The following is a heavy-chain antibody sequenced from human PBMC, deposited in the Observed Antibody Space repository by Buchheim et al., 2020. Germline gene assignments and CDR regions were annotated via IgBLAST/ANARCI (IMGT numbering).Heavy chain of an antibody. V-gene: IGHV3-48*03. CDR1: GFTFSSYE. J-gene: IGHJ6*02. D-gene: IGHD4-17*01. CDR3: ARDYHPPDYGDYEVRYYYGMDV. Sequence: EVQLVESGGGLVQPGGSLRLSCAASGFTFSSYEMNWVRQAPGKGLEWVSYISSSGSTIYYADSVKGRFTISRDNAKNSLYLQMNSLRAEDTAVYYCARDYHPPDYGDYEVRYYYGMDVWGQGTT. CDR2: ISSSGSTI.